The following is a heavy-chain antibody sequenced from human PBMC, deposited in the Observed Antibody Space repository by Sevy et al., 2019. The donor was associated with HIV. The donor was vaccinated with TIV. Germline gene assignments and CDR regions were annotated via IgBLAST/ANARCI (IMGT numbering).Heavy chain of an antibody. Sequence: SETLSLTCTVSGGSMNNYFWSWIRQPPGKGLEWIGYVYYSGSTNHNPSLKSRVTMSVDTSKKQFSLKMRYVTAADTAVYYCATESIGAIGDFDYWGQGTLVTVSS. V-gene: IGHV4-59*01. CDR1: GGSMNNYF. D-gene: IGHD6-13*01. J-gene: IGHJ4*02. CDR3: ATESIGAIGDFDY. CDR2: VYYSGST.